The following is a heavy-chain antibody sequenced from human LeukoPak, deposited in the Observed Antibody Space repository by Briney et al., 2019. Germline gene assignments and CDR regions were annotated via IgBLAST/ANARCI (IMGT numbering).Heavy chain of an antibody. Sequence: SVKVSCKASGGTFSSYAISWVRQAPGHGLEWMGGIIPIFGTANYAQKFKGRVTITADESTSTAYMGLSSLRSEDTAVYYCASTDLTGYLDYWGQGTLVTVSS. V-gene: IGHV1-69*01. CDR3: ASTDLTGYLDY. CDR2: IIPIFGTA. D-gene: IGHD3-9*01. CDR1: GGTFSSYA. J-gene: IGHJ4*02.